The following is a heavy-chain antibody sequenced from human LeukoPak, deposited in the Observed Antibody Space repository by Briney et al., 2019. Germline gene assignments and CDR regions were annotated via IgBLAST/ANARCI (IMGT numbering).Heavy chain of an antibody. D-gene: IGHD5-18*01. J-gene: IGHJ3*02. CDR3: ARKSLGRGYSYANAFDI. Sequence: RRASVKVSCKASGYTFTGYYIHWVRQAPGQGLEWMGGIIPIFGTANYAQKFQGRVTITADKSTSTAYMELSSLRSEDTAVYYCARKSLGRGYSYANAFDIWGQGTMVTVSS. V-gene: IGHV1-69*06. CDR2: IIPIFGTA. CDR1: GYTFTGYY.